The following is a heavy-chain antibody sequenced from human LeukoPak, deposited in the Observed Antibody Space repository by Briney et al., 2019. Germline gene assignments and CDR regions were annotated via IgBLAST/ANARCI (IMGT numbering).Heavy chain of an antibody. D-gene: IGHD2-2*01. CDR1: GGSISSYY. CDR2: IYTSGST. Sequence: PSETLSLTCTASGGSISSYYWSWIRQPAGKGLEWIGRIYTSGSTNYNPSLKSRVTMSVDTSKNQFSLKLSSVTAADTAVYYCARSGIVVVPAATWFDPWGQGTLVTVSS. J-gene: IGHJ5*02. CDR3: ARSGIVVVPAATWFDP. V-gene: IGHV4-4*07.